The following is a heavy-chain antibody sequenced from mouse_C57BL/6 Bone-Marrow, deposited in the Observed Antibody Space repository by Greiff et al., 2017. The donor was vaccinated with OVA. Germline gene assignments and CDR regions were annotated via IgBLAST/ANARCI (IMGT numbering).Heavy chain of an antibody. V-gene: IGHV14-4*01. CDR3: TTGPYYFDY. J-gene: IGHJ2*01. CDR2: IDPENGDT. CDR1: GFNIKDDY. Sequence: EVKLQESGAELVRPGASVKLSCTASGFNIKDDYMHWVKQRPEQGLEWIGWIDPENGDTEYASKFQGKATITADTSSNTAYLQLSSLTSEDTAVYYCTTGPYYFDYWGQGTTLTVSS.